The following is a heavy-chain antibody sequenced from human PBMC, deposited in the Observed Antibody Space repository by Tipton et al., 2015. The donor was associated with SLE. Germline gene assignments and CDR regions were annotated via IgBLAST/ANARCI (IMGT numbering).Heavy chain of an antibody. CDR1: GFTFSSYG. Sequence: SLRLSCAASGFTFSSYGMHWVRQAPGKGLEGVAVISYDGSNKYYADAVKGRFTISRDNSKNTLYLQMNSLSAEDTAVYYCARVYSGSYYPSFDYWGQGTLVTVSS. J-gene: IGHJ4*02. V-gene: IGHV3-30*03. D-gene: IGHD3-10*02. CDR2: ISYDGSNK. CDR3: ARVYSGSYYPSFDY.